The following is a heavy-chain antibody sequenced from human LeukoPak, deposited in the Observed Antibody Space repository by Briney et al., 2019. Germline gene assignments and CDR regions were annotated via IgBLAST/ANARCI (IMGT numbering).Heavy chain of an antibody. CDR1: GFTFNNYA. D-gene: IGHD4-17*01. Sequence: GGSLRLSCAASGFTFNNYALSWVRQAPRTGQKRISTISGSGGSTYYADPVNGRFTITRDNSKNTSYLQMNSLRAEDTAVYYCAKDNLYLGTVTPRPVWFEPWGEGTLVTVSS. CDR3: AKDNLYLGTVTPRPVWFEP. CDR2: ISGSGGST. V-gene: IGHV3-23*01. J-gene: IGHJ5*02.